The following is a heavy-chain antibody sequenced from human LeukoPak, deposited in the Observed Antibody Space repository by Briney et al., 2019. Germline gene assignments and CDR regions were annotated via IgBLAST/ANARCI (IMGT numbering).Heavy chain of an antibody. CDR1: GFTFSSYG. V-gene: IGHV3-33*01. D-gene: IGHD1-14*01. CDR3: ARVPSTRAPFDY. J-gene: IGHJ4*02. Sequence: GGSLRLSCAASGFTFSSYGMHWVRQAPGKGLEWVAVIWYDGSNKYYADSVKGRFTISRDNSKNTLYLQMNSLRAEDTAVYYCARVPSTRAPFDYWGQGTLVTVSS. CDR2: IWYDGSNK.